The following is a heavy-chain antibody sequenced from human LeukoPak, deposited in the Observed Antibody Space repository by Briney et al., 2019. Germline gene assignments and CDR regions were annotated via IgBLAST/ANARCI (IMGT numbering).Heavy chain of an antibody. Sequence: GGSLRLSCAASGFTFSSYAMSWVRQAPGKGREWVSAISGSGGSTYYAYSVKGRFTISRNNSKNTLYLQMNSLRAEDTAVYYCAKFLPTHIVVANYYFDYWGQGTLVTVSS. J-gene: IGHJ4*02. CDR3: AKFLPTHIVVANYYFDY. CDR1: GFTFSSYA. CDR2: ISGSGGST. D-gene: IGHD2-21*01. V-gene: IGHV3-23*01.